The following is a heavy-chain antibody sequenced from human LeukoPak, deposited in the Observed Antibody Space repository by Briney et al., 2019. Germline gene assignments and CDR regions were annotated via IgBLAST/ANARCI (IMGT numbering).Heavy chain of an antibody. D-gene: IGHD6-13*01. CDR2: ISSSSSTI. CDR3: ARDPPVVYSSSWYLYFDY. Sequence: GGSLRLSCAASGFTFSSYSMTWVRQAPGKGLEWVSYISSSSSTIYYADSVKGRFTISRDNAKNSLYLQMNSLRAEDTAVYYCARDPPVVYSSSWYLYFDYWGQGTLVTVSS. CDR1: GFTFSSYS. J-gene: IGHJ4*02. V-gene: IGHV3-48*01.